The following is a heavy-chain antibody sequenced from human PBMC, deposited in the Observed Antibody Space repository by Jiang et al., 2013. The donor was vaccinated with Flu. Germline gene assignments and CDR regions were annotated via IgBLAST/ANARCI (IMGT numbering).Heavy chain of an antibody. CDR3: AHRVVDHEYFDY. J-gene: IGHJ4*02. Sequence: KPTQTLTLTCTFSGFSLSTSGVGVGWIRQPPGKALEWLALIYWDDDKRYSPSLKSRLTITKDTSKNQVVLTMTNMDPVDTATYYCAHRVVDHEYFDYWGQGTLVTVSS. D-gene: IGHD6-6*01. V-gene: IGHV2-5*02. CDR2: IYWDDDK. CDR1: GFSLSTSGVG.